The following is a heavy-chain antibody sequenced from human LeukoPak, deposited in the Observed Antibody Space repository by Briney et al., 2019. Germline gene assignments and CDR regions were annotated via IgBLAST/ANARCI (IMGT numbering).Heavy chain of an antibody. Sequence: GASLRLSCAASGFTFSTYEMNWVRQAPGKGLEWVSSITRERSIINYADSVKGRLTICRDNAKNSLYLQMNSLRAEDTAVYYCARDLSPYDSSGYPKDYYFYGMDVWGQGTTVIVS. V-gene: IGHV3-21*01. J-gene: IGHJ6*02. CDR3: ARDLSPYDSSGYPKDYYFYGMDV. CDR2: ITRERSII. D-gene: IGHD3-22*01. CDR1: GFTFSTYE.